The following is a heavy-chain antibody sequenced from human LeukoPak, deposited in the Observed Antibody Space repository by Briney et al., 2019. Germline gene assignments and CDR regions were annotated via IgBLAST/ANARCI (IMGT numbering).Heavy chain of an antibody. V-gene: IGHV3-30-3*01. D-gene: IGHD3-9*01. CDR1: GFTFSSYA. J-gene: IGHJ4*02. CDR2: ISYDGSNK. CDR3: AQWGDYDILTGYYVSDY. Sequence: PGRSLRLSCAASGFTFSSYAMHWVRQAPGKGLEWVAVISYDGSNKYYADSVKGRFTISRDNSKNTLYLQMNSLRVEDTAVYYCAQWGDYDILTGYYVSDYWGQGTLVTVSS.